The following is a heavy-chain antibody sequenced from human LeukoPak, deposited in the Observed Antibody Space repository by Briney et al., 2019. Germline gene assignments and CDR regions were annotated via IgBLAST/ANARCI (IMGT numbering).Heavy chain of an antibody. Sequence: GGSLRLSCAASRFTFSTYGVNWVRQAPGKGLEWVSYISGDSKTIYYAGSVKGRFTISRDNAENSLYLHMNSLTVEDTAVYYCAREFCQGGSSSCYNMDYWGQGTLVTVSS. CDR3: AREFCQGGSSSCYNMDY. J-gene: IGHJ4*02. CDR1: RFTFSTYG. CDR2: ISGDSKTI. V-gene: IGHV3-48*01. D-gene: IGHD2-2*02.